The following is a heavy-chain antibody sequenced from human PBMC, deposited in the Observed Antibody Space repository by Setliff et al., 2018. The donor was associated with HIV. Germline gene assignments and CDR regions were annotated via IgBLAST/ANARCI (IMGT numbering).Heavy chain of an antibody. V-gene: IGHV3-30*04. J-gene: IGHJ5*02. CDR2: ISYDGSNK. Sequence: GGSLRLSCAASGFTFSSYAIHWVRQAPGKGLEWVAVISYDGSNKYYADSVKGRFTISRNNSKNTLFLQVKSLTAEDTAIYYCGKDSSDWSDGWGQGTLVTVSS. D-gene: IGHD3-22*01. CDR1: GFTFSSYA. CDR3: GKDSSDWSDG.